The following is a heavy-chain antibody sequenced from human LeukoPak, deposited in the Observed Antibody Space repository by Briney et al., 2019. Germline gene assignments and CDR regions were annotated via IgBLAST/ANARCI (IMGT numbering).Heavy chain of an antibody. CDR3: ARHSREEPLFPFDI. Sequence: SETLSLTCTVSGGSISSSSYYWGWIRPPPGMGLEWIGSIYYSGSTYYNPSLKSRVTISVDTSKNQFSLKLSSVTAADTAVYYCARHSREEPLFPFDIWGQGTMVTVSS. J-gene: IGHJ3*02. CDR2: IYYSGST. V-gene: IGHV4-39*01. D-gene: IGHD1-14*01. CDR1: GGSISSSSYY.